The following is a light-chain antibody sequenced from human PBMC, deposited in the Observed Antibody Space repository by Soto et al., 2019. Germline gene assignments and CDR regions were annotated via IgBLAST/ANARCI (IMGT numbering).Light chain of an antibody. J-gene: IGKJ2*01. CDR3: QQRSNWPPYN. CDR2: DAS. CDR1: QSVSSY. V-gene: IGKV3-11*01. Sequence: EIVLTQSPATLSLSPGERATLSCRASQSVSSYLAWYQQKPGQAPRLLIYDASNRATGIPARFSGSGSGTGFNLTISSLEPEDFAVYYCQQRSNWPPYNFGQGTKVDI.